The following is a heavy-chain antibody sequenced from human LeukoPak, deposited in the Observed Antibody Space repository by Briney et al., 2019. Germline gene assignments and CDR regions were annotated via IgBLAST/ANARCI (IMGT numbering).Heavy chain of an antibody. D-gene: IGHD1-26*01. J-gene: IGHJ4*02. CDR1: GGTFSSYA. V-gene: IGHV1-69*05. Sequence: ASVKVSCKASGGTFSSYAISWVRQAPGQGLEWMGGIIPIFGTANYAQKLQGRVTMTTDTSTSTAYMELRSLRSDDTAVYYCARDSPISGSYYGGLVYWGQGTLLTVSS. CDR2: IIPIFGTA. CDR3: ARDSPISGSYYGGLVY.